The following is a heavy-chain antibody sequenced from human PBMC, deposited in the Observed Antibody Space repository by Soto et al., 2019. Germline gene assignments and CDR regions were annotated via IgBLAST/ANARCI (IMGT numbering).Heavy chain of an antibody. Sequence: QLQLVESGGGVVQPGRSLRLSCAASGFTFSSYGMHWVRQAPGKGLEWVAVMSYDGSNKYYADSVKGRFTISRDNSKKKLYLQMNSLRAEDAAVYYCAKDRALLRFLEWLLDDAFDIWGQGTMVTVSS. CDR1: GFTFSSYG. D-gene: IGHD3-3*01. V-gene: IGHV3-30*18. J-gene: IGHJ3*02. CDR2: MSYDGSNK. CDR3: AKDRALLRFLEWLLDDAFDI.